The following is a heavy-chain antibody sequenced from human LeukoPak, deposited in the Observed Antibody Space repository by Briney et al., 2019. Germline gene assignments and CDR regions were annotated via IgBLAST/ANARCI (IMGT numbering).Heavy chain of an antibody. J-gene: IGHJ4*02. CDR3: ARVYSGSTWYYFDY. CDR2: IYHTGRT. Sequence: SETLSLTCAVSHYSISSPYFWGWIRQPPGKGLEWIGSIYHTGRTNYNPSINSRVTMSLDTSKNQFPLNLNSVTAADTAVYHCARVYSGSTWYYFDYWGQGILVTVS. V-gene: IGHV4-38-2*01. D-gene: IGHD5-12*01. CDR1: HYSISSPYF.